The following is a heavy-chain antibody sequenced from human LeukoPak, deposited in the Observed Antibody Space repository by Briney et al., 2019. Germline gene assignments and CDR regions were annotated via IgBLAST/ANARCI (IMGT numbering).Heavy chain of an antibody. Sequence: SETLSLTCTVSGGSISSYKWSWIRQPAGKGLEWIGRIYSSGSTNYTPSLKSRVTMSVDTSKNQFSLKLSSVTAADTAVYYCARGIVGATAPDHWGQGALVIVSS. D-gene: IGHD1-26*01. V-gene: IGHV4-4*07. CDR1: GGSISSYK. CDR2: IYSSGST. J-gene: IGHJ4*02. CDR3: ARGIVGATAPDH.